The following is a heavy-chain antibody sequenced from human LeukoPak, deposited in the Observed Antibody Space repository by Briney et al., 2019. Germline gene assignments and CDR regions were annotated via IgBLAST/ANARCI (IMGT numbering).Heavy chain of an antibody. CDR3: AQDGYCGDAHCYTGAIEM. Sequence: QSGGSLRLSCAASGFTFTSYAMSWVRQAPGKGLEWVSVISSSSGRITHYADSVKGRFIISRDNSKNTLYLEMKSLRAEDTALYFCAQDGYCGDAHCYTGAIEMWGQGTMVTVSS. CDR2: ISSSSGRIT. V-gene: IGHV3-23*01. D-gene: IGHD2-21*01. J-gene: IGHJ3*02. CDR1: GFTFTSYA.